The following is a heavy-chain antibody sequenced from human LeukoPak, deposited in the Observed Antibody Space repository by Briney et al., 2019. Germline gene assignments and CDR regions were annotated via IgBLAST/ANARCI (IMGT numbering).Heavy chain of an antibody. CDR2: ISYHGSDK. CDR1: GFTFSNYA. D-gene: IGHD2-21*02. CDR3: ARGLLGIDY. J-gene: IGHJ4*02. V-gene: IGHV3-30-3*01. Sequence: GGSLRLSCAASGFTFSNYAIHWVRQAPGTGLEWVALISYHGSDKYYADSVKGRFTISRDNARNTLYLQMNSLRAEDTAIYYCARGLLGIDYWGQGTLVTVSS.